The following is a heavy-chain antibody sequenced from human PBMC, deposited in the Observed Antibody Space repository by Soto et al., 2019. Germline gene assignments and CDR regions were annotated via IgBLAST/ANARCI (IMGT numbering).Heavy chain of an antibody. CDR1: GFTFSNYG. CDR2: IPDDGSYQ. CDR3: AGDDDSDDSGFDY. J-gene: IGHJ4*02. D-gene: IGHD4-17*01. Sequence: QVHLVESGGGVVQPGRSLRLSCAVSGFTFSNYGMHWVRQAPGKGLEWVAVIPDDGSYQYYADSVKGRFSISRDNSKNTLDLQMNSLGAEDTAVCYCAGDDDSDDSGFDYWGQGTRVAVSS. V-gene: IGHV3-33*01.